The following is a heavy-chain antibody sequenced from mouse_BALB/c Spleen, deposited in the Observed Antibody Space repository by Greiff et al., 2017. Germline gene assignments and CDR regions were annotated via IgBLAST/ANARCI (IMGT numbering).Heavy chain of an antibody. Sequence: EVQVVESGGGLVQPGGSRKLSCAASGFTFSSFGMHWVRQAPEKGLEWVAYISSGSSTIYYADTVKGRFTISRDNPKNTLFLQMTSLRSEDTAMYYCARRGDYYGSSYYFDYWGQGTTLTVSS. J-gene: IGHJ2*01. CDR2: ISSGSSTI. CDR3: ARRGDYYGSSYYFDY. V-gene: IGHV5-17*02. CDR1: GFTFSSFG. D-gene: IGHD1-1*01.